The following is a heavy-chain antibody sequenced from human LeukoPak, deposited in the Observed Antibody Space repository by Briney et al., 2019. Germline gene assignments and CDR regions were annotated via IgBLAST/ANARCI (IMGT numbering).Heavy chain of an antibody. CDR3: ANLSGTYGPGVIDI. CDR1: GFTFSPYG. CDR2: ISYDGSNK. V-gene: IGHV3-30*18. D-gene: IGHD1-26*01. Sequence: PGGTLRLSCAASGFTFSPYGMHWVRQPPGKGLEWVAVISYDGSNKYFADSVKGRFTISRDNSENTLYLQMNSLRPEDTAVYYCANLSGTYGPGVIDIWGQGTMVTVSS. J-gene: IGHJ3*02.